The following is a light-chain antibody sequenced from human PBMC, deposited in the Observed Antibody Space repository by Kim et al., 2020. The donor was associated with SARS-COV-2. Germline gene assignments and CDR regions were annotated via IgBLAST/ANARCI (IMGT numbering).Light chain of an antibody. CDR1: QDISNS. V-gene: IGKV1-33*01. CDR2: GAS. Sequence: DIKMTQSPSSLSASVGDRVTITCQASQDISNSLNWYQQKPGKAPNLLIYGASHLETRVPSRFSGSGSGTHFSFTISGLQPEDFATYYCQQYESYPFTFGQGTRLEIK. CDR3: QQYESYPFT. J-gene: IGKJ5*01.